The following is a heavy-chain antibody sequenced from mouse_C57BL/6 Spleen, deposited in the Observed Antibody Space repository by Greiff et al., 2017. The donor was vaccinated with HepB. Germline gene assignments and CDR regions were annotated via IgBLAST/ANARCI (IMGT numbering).Heavy chain of an antibody. Sequence: ESGPGLVKPSQSLSLTCSVTGYSITSGYYWNWIRQFPGNKLEWMGYISYDGSNNYNPSLKNRISITRDTSKNQFFLKLNSVTTEDTATYYCARRDYYGSSYGFAYWGQGTLVTVSA. CDR1: GYSITSGYY. V-gene: IGHV3-6*01. CDR3: ARRDYYGSSYGFAY. J-gene: IGHJ3*01. D-gene: IGHD1-1*01. CDR2: ISYDGSN.